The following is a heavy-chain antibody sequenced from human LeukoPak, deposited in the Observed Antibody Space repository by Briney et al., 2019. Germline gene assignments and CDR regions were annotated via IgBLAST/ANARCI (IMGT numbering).Heavy chain of an antibody. CDR1: GGSISRYY. CDR2: IYYSGST. V-gene: IGHV4-59*01. D-gene: IGHD3-22*01. CDR3: ARDSIVVVRGGFYYYGMDV. Sequence: SETLSLTCTVSGGSISRYYWSWIRQPPGKGLEWIGYIYYSGSTNYNPSLKSRVTISVDTSKNQFSLKLSSVTAADTAVYYCARDSIVVVRGGFYYYGMDVWGQGTTVTVSS. J-gene: IGHJ6*02.